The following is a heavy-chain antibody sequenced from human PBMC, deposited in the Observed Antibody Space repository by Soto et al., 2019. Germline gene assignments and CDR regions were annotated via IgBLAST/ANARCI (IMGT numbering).Heavy chain of an antibody. J-gene: IGHJ4*02. D-gene: IGHD1-26*01. Sequence: GASVNVSCKAARFTSTSAAVQWVRQARGKRLEWIGWIVVGSGNTNYAQKFQERVTITRDMSTSTAYMELSSLRSEDTAVYYCAADSWGVGATIGYWGQGNLVTVSS. CDR2: IVVGSGNT. CDR3: AADSWGVGATIGY. CDR1: RFTSTSAA. V-gene: IGHV1-58*01.